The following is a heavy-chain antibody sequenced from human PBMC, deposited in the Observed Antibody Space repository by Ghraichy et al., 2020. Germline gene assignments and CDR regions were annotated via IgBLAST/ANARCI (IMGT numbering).Heavy chain of an antibody. CDR3: AKERTSSGYFDY. CDR2: ISGIGGTT. V-gene: IGHV3-23*01. CDR1: GFTFSSYA. Sequence: LSLTCAASGFTFSSYAMSWVRQAPGKGLEWVSAISGIGGTTYYVDSVKGRFTISRDNSKNTLYLQMNSLRAEDTAVYYCAKERTSSGYFDYWGQGSLVTVSS. D-gene: IGHD3-10*01. J-gene: IGHJ4*02.